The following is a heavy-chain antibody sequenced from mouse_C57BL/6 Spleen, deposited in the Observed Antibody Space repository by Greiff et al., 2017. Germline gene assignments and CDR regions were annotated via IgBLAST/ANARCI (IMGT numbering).Heavy chain of an antibody. CDR2: IYPGSGST. Sequence: QVQLKQPGAELVKPGASVKMSCKASGYTFTSYWITWVKQRPGQGLEWIGDIYPGSGSTNYNEKFKSKATLTVDTSSSAAYMQLSSLTSEDSAVYYCARRSNYWFAYWGQGTLVTVSA. CDR3: ARRSNYWFAY. CDR1: GYTFTSYW. J-gene: IGHJ3*01. D-gene: IGHD2-5*01. V-gene: IGHV1-55*01.